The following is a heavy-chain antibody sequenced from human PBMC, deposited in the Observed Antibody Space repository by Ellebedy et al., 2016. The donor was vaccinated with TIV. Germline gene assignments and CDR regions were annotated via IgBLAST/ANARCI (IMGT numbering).Heavy chain of an antibody. V-gene: IGHV5-51*01. CDR3: ARSTAGGFDS. CDR2: IYPGDSDT. D-gene: IGHD1-1*01. J-gene: IGHJ4*02. CDR1: GYSFSDFW. Sequence: GGSLRLXCQGSGYSFSDFWIGWVRQMPGKGLEWMGIIYPGDSDTTYSPSFQGHVTISADNSIHTAYLQWSSLKALDTAMYYCARSTAGGFDSWGQGTLVTVSS.